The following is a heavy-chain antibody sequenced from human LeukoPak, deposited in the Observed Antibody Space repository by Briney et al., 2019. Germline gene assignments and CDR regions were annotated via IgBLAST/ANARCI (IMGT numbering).Heavy chain of an antibody. CDR1: GFTFSNYW. Sequence: GGSLRLSCVVSGFTFSNYWMSWVRQAPGKGLEWVANIKPDGSEKNYVDSVKGRFTISRDNAKNSLYLQMNSLRAEDTAVYYCARDRPSGWYLQHYFNYWGQGNLVTVSS. D-gene: IGHD6-19*01. CDR3: ARDRPSGWYLQHYFNY. CDR2: IKPDGSEK. J-gene: IGHJ4*02. V-gene: IGHV3-7*04.